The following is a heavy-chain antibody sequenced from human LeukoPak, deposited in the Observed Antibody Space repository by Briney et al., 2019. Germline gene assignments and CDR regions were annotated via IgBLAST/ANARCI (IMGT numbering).Heavy chain of an antibody. V-gene: IGHV1-2*02. CDR1: GYTFTGYY. J-gene: IGHJ5*02. CDR3: ARAGLGYWSNWFDP. Sequence: GASVKVSCKASGYTFTGYYMHWVRQAPGQGLEWMGWINPNTGGTNYAQKFQGRVTMTRDMSISTAYMELSRLRSDDTAVYYCARAGLGYWSNWFDPWGQGTQVTVSS. CDR2: INPNTGGT. D-gene: IGHD2-15*01.